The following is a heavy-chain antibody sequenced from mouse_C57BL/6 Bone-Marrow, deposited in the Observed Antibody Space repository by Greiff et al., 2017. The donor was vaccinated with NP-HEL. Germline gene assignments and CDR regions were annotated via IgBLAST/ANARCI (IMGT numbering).Heavy chain of an antibody. CDR3: ARRTVEGDFDY. V-gene: IGHV1-69*01. CDR1: GYTFTSYW. J-gene: IGHJ2*01. D-gene: IGHD1-1*01. Sequence: QVQLQQPGAELVMPGASVKLSCKASGYTFTSYWMHWVKQRPGQGLEWIGEIDPSDSYTNYNQKFKGKSTLTVDKSSSTAYMQLSSLTSEDSAVYYCARRTVEGDFDYWGQGTTLTVSS. CDR2: IDPSDSYT.